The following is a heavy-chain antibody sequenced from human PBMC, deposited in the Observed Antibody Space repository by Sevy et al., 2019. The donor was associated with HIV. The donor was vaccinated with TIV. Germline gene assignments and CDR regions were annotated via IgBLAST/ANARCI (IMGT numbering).Heavy chain of an antibody. CDR3: ASALMAGDDFDY. D-gene: IGHD3-10*01. CDR1: GFTFRSYG. Sequence: GGSLRLSCAASGFTFRSYGMHWVRQAPGKGLEWVAFIRYDGSNKYYADSVKGRFTISRDNSKNTLYLQMNSLRAEDTAVYYCASALMAGDDFDYWGQGTLVTVSS. J-gene: IGHJ4*02. V-gene: IGHV3-30*02. CDR2: IRYDGSNK.